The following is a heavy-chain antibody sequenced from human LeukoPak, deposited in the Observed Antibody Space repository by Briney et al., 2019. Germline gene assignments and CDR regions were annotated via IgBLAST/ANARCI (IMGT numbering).Heavy chain of an antibody. Sequence: ASVKVSCKASGYTFTSYLIHWVRQAPGQRLEWMGWINAGNGNTKYSQKFQGRVTITRDTSASTAYMELSSLRSEDTAVYYCARGDGGSYYGGWFDPWGQGTLVTVSS. J-gene: IGHJ5*02. CDR2: INAGNGNT. D-gene: IGHD1-26*01. V-gene: IGHV1-3*01. CDR3: ARGDGGSYYGGWFDP. CDR1: GYTFTSYL.